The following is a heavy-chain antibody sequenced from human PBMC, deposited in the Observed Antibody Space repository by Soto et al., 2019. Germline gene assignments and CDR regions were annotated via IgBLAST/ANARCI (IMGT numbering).Heavy chain of an antibody. CDR2: ISSSSSTI. CDR3: AREQLWNDFDY. Sequence: EVQLVESGGGLVQPGGSLRLSCAASGFTFSSYSMNWVRQAPRKGLEWVSYISSSSSTIYYADSVKGRFTISRDNAKNSLYLQMNSLRAEDTAVYYCAREQLWNDFDYWGQGTLVTVSS. V-gene: IGHV3-48*01. J-gene: IGHJ4*02. D-gene: IGHD5-18*01. CDR1: GFTFSSYS.